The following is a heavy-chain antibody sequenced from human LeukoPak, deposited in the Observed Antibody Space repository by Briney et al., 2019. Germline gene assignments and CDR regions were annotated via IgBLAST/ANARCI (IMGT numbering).Heavy chain of an antibody. CDR3: AKDLYQQWLVQGVDY. J-gene: IGHJ4*02. V-gene: IGHV3-64*01. CDR1: GFTFSSYA. CDR2: ISSNGGST. Sequence: PGGSLRLSCAASGFTFSSYAMHWVRQAPGKGLEYVSDISSNGGSTYYANSVKGRFTISRDNSKNTLYLQMGSLRAEDTAVYYCAKDLYQQWLVQGVDYWGQGTLVTVSS. D-gene: IGHD6-19*01.